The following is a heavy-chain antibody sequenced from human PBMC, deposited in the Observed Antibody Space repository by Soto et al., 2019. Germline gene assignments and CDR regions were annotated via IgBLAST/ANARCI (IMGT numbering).Heavy chain of an antibody. CDR1: GFTFSDYY. D-gene: IGHD4-17*01. J-gene: IGHJ3*02. Sequence: GESLKISCAASGFTFSDYYMSWIRQAPGKGLEWVSYISSSGSTIYYADSVKGRFTISRDNAKNSLYLQMNSLRAEDTAVYYCARGQRKSFDYGDYDDAFDIWGQGTMVTVSS. V-gene: IGHV3-11*01. CDR3: ARGQRKSFDYGDYDDAFDI. CDR2: ISSSGSTI.